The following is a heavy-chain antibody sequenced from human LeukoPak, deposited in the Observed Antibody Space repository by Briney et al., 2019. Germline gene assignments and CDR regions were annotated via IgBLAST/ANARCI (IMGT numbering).Heavy chain of an antibody. Sequence: SETLSLTCTVSGYSISSGYYWGWIRQPPGKGLEWIGSIYYSGSTYYNPSVKSRLTISVDTAKNQFTLELSSVTAADTAVYCCASRANWETDSGYFDYWGQGTLVTVSS. CDR1: GYSISSGYY. CDR3: ASRANWETDSGYFDY. CDR2: IYYSGST. D-gene: IGHD7-27*01. V-gene: IGHV4-38-2*02. J-gene: IGHJ4*02.